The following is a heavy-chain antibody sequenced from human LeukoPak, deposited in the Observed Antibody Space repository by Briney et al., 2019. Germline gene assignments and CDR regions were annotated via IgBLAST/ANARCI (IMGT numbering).Heavy chain of an antibody. V-gene: IGHV3-73*01. CDR3: TVDGGYDSSGPDAFDI. Sequence: GGSLRLSCAASGFTFSGSAMHWVRQASGKGLEWVGRIRSIADRYASAYAASVKGRFTISRDDSKNTAYMQMNSLKTEDTAVYYCTVDGGYDSSGPDAFDIWGQGTMVTVSS. J-gene: IGHJ3*02. CDR1: GFTFSGSA. CDR2: IRSIADRYAS. D-gene: IGHD3-22*01.